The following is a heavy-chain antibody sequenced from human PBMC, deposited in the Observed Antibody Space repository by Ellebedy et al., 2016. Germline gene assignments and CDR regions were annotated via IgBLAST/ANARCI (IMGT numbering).Heavy chain of an antibody. D-gene: IGHD3-16*02. CDR1: GGSFSGYY. CDR3: ARCWGSYRPLDY. CDR2: INHSGST. Sequence: SETLSLTCAVYGGSFSGYYWSWIRQPPGKGLEWIGEINHSGSTNYNPSLKSRITISVDTSKNQFSLKLSSVTAADTAVYYCARCWGSYRPLDYWGQGTLVTVSS. J-gene: IGHJ4*02. V-gene: IGHV4-34*01.